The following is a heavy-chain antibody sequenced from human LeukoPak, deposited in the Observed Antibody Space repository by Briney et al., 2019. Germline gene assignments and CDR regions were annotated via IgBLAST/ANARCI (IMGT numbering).Heavy chain of an antibody. CDR3: ARGVGSWRNYLYFDL. V-gene: IGHV4-34*01. J-gene: IGHJ2*01. Sequence: SSETLSLTCAVYGGSFSGYYWSWIRQPPGRGLEWIGEINHGGSTYYNPSLKSRVTISVDTSNNQFSLKLTSVNAADTAFYYCARGVGSWRNYLYFDLWGRGTLVTVSS. CDR2: INHGGST. CDR1: GGSFSGYY. D-gene: IGHD6-13*01.